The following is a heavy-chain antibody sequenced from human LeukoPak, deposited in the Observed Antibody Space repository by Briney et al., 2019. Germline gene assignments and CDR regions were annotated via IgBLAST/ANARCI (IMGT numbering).Heavy chain of an antibody. V-gene: IGHV3-15*01. CDR2: IKSKTDGGTT. CDR3: TALPHYYDSSGYY. Sequence: PGGSLRLSCAASGFTFSNAWMSWVRQAPGKGLEWVGRIKSKTDGGTTDYAAPVKGRFTISRDGSKNTLYLQMNSLKTEDTAVYYCTALPHYYDSSGYYWGQGTLVTVSS. CDR1: GFTFSNAW. J-gene: IGHJ4*02. D-gene: IGHD3-22*01.